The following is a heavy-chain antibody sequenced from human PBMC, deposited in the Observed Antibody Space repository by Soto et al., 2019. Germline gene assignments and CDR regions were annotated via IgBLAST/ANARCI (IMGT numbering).Heavy chain of an antibody. D-gene: IGHD2-15*01. V-gene: IGHV3-7*03. CDR2: IPQDGVDG. J-gene: IGHJ6*02. Sequence: DVKLVESGGGLVQPGDSLRLSCEVSGFTFSMYSMSWVRQSPGKGLEWVAKIPQDGVDGHYADSVKGRFTISRANGKKSLYLKLNNLGAEATAVYYCAGGHLLLPAHDLFYGSDVGGRGATVTVSS. CDR1: GFTFSMYS. CDR3: AGGHLLLPAHDLFYGSDV.